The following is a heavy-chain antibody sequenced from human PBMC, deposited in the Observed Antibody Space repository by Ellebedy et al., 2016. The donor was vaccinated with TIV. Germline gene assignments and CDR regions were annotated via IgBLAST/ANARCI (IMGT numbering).Heavy chain of an antibody. Sequence: GESLKISCAASGFNFRSYWMTWVRQAPGKGLEWVAKIRQEGDEIYYVESVTGRFTLSRDNAKTSLFLPLNSLRVEDTAVYYCSRRASYGDYAVQVNTWFDPWGQGTLVTVSS. V-gene: IGHV3-7*01. CDR1: GFNFRSYW. J-gene: IGHJ5*02. D-gene: IGHD4-17*01. CDR2: IRQEGDEI. CDR3: SRRASYGDYAVQVNTWFDP.